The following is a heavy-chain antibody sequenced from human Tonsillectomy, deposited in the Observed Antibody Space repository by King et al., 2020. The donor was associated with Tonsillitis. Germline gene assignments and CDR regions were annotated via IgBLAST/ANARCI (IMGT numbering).Heavy chain of an antibody. J-gene: IGHJ5*02. CDR2: ISGSGAIT. Sequence: VQLVESGGGLEQPGGSLRLSCAASGFTFSSYAMSWVRQAPGAGLEWVSGISGSGAITYYADSVKGRFTISRDNSKNTLYLHMNSLRAEDTVVYYCAKGTLPYCGGDCYFDPWGQGALVTVSA. V-gene: IGHV3-23*04. CDR1: GFTFSSYA. D-gene: IGHD2-21*02. CDR3: AKGTLPYCGGDCYFDP.